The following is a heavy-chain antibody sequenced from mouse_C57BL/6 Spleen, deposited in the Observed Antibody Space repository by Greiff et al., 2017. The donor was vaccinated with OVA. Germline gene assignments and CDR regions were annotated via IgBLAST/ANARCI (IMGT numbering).Heavy chain of an antibody. Sequence: QVQLQQPGAELVKPGASVKMSCKASGYTFTSYWITWVKQRPGPGLEWIGDIYPGSGSTNYNEKFKSKATLTVDTSSSTAYMQLSSLTSEDSAVYDWERWDITTVVGDFDYWGQGTTLTVSS. CDR1: GYTFTSYW. D-gene: IGHD1-1*01. CDR2: IYPGSGST. J-gene: IGHJ2*01. CDR3: ERWDITTVVGDFDY. V-gene: IGHV1-55*01.